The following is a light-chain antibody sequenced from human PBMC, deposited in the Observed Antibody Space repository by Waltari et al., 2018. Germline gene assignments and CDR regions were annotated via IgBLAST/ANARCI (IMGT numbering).Light chain of an antibody. J-gene: IGLJ3*02. CDR2: DDS. Sequence: SYVLTQPPSVSVAPGQPARITCGGNTLESQSVNWYQQKQGQAPVLVVYDDSDRPSEIPERFSGSNSGNTATLTISRVEAGDEADYSCQVWDSSSDHWVFGGGTKLTVL. CDR3: QVWDSSSDHWV. CDR1: TLESQS. V-gene: IGLV3-21*02.